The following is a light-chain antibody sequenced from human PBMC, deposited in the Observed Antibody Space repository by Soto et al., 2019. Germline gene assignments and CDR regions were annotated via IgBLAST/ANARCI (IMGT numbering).Light chain of an antibody. CDR3: QQSYSTPQT. J-gene: IGKJ1*01. Sequence: DIQMTQSPSSLSASVGDRVTITCRASQSIATYLNWYQQKPGKAPKVLIYAASILPSGVPSRFSGSRSGTVFTLTINSLQPEDFATYYCQQSYSTPQTFGQGTRVEIK. V-gene: IGKV1-39*01. CDR2: AAS. CDR1: QSIATY.